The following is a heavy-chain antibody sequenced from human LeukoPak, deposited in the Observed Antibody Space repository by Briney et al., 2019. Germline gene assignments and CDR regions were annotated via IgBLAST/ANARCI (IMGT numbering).Heavy chain of an antibody. CDR1: GVTFSSYE. CDR3: AELGITMIGGV. CDR2: ISSSGSTI. V-gene: IGHV3-48*03. J-gene: IGHJ6*04. D-gene: IGHD3-10*02. Sequence: GGSLTLSCAASGVTFSSYEMNWVRQPPGKGLEWVSYISSSGSTIYYADSVKGRFTLSRDNAKNSLYLQKNSLRAEDTAVYYCAELGITMIGGVWGKGATVTISS.